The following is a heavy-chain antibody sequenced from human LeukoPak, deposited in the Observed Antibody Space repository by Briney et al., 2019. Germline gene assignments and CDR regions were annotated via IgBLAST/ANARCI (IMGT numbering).Heavy chain of an antibody. CDR2: IRWNSVSI. CDR3: AKGPSANNTWYYFDS. D-gene: IGHD1/OR15-1a*01. V-gene: IGHV3-9*01. Sequence: GGSLRLSCVASGFTFDDYAMHWVRQVPGKGLEWVSGIRWNSVSIGYADSVKGRFTISRDNAKNSLYLQMNSLRPEDTALYYCAKGPSANNTWYYFDSWGQGTLVTVSS. J-gene: IGHJ4*02. CDR1: GFTFDDYA.